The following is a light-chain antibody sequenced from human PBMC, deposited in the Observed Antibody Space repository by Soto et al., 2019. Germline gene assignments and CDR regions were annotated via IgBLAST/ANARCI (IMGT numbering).Light chain of an antibody. CDR2: GAS. V-gene: IGKV1D-12*01. CDR3: QKAYSFPIT. J-gene: IGKJ5*01. Sequence: EIKVTQAPSSVSAFAVATGTSTCLASQDIAGYLAWYPHKPGRTPELLIHGASRLQSGVPARFSGSGSGTDFTLSINSLQPEDFATYYCQKAYSFPITVGQGKRREIK. CDR1: QDIAGY.